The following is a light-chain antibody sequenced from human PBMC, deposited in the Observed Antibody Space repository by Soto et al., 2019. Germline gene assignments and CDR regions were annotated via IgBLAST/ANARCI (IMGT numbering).Light chain of an antibody. V-gene: IGKV1-39*01. J-gene: IGKJ1*01. CDR2: GTS. CDR1: QDIDKY. CDR3: QQSYSVPGT. Sequence: DIQMTQSPSSLSASLGDTVTLSCRASQDIDKYLNWYQQKPGQAPKFLIQGTSSLQSGVPSRFSGSRSGTEFTLIIGGLQPEDFATYYCQQSYSVPGTFGQGTRVELK.